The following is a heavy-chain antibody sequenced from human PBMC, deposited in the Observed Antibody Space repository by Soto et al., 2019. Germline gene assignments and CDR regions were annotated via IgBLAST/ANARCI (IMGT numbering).Heavy chain of an antibody. V-gene: IGHV1-18*04. Sequence: SVKVSCKASGYTFTSYGISWVRQAPGQGLEWMGWISAYNGNTNYAQKLQGRVTMTTDTSTSTAYMELRSLRSDDTAVYYCARDAMVRGVSPSVDYWGQGTLVTVSS. CDR2: ISAYNGNT. CDR1: GYTFTSYG. D-gene: IGHD3-10*01. J-gene: IGHJ4*02. CDR3: ARDAMVRGVSPSVDY.